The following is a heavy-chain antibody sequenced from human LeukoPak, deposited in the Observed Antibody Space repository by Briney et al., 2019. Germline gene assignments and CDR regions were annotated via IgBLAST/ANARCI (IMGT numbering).Heavy chain of an antibody. CDR2: IIPIFGTA. CDR3: ARGFGELSPCYYYYMDV. J-gene: IGHJ6*03. CDR1: GGTFSSYA. V-gene: IGHV1-69*05. Sequence: SVKVSCKASGGTFSSYAISWVRQAPGQGLEWMGRIIPIFGTANYAQKFQGRVTITTDESTSTAYMELSSLRSEDTAVYYCARGFGELSPCYYYYMDVWGKGTTVTVSS. D-gene: IGHD3-10*01.